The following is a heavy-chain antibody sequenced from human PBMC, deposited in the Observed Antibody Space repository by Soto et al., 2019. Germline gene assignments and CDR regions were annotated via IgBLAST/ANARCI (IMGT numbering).Heavy chain of an antibody. CDR2: ISHTGADP. V-gene: IGHV3-23*04. J-gene: IGHJ4*01. CDR1: GFIFSNYD. D-gene: IGHD6-6*01. Sequence: EVHLVESGGGLVQPGGSLRLSCAATGFIFSNYDMGWVRQAPGKGLEWVSAISHTGADPYDVDSVKGRFTTSRDNSWSSLYLWMTSVTAEGTARYHCVKCAFNPRPGPDFWGPGTLVTVSP. CDR3: VKCAFNPRPGPDF.